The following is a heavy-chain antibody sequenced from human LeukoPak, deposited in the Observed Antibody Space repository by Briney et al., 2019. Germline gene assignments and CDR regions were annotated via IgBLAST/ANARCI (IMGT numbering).Heavy chain of an antibody. CDR1: GFTVSSSY. CDR3: ARAVGPFDY. V-gene: IGHV3-66*01. D-gene: IGHD3-16*01. CDR2: ISSAGTT. Sequence: GRSLRLSCAASGFTVSSSYMSWVRQAPGKGLEWVSIISSAGTTYYADSVKGRFTISRDNSKNTVYLQVNSLRDEDTAVYYCARAVGPFDYWGQGTLVTVSS. J-gene: IGHJ4*02.